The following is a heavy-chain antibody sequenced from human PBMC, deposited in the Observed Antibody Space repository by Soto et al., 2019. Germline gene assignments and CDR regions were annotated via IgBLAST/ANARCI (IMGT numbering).Heavy chain of an antibody. CDR1: GGSISSYY. CDR3: ASRYGYGFDY. CDR2: LYYSGST. V-gene: IGHV4-59*08. J-gene: IGHJ4*02. Sequence: QVQLQESGPGLVKPSETLSLTCTVSGGSISSYYWSWIRQPPGKGLECIGYLYYSGSTNYNPSLPSRVTRSVDTSKTQFSLKLISVPAADTAVYYCASRYGYGFDYWGQGTLVTVSS. D-gene: IGHD1-1*01.